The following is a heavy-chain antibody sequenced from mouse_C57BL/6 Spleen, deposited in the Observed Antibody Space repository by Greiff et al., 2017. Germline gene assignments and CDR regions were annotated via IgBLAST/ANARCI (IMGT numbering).Heavy chain of an antibody. Sequence: VQLQQSGPELVKPGASVKISCKASGYAFSSSWMNWVKQRPGKGLEWIGRIYPGNGDTNYNGKFKGKATLTADKSSSTAYMQLSSLTSEDSAVYFSTLNWDGAMDYWGQGTSVTVSS. CDR1: GYAFSSSW. CDR3: TLNWDGAMDY. V-gene: IGHV1-82*01. D-gene: IGHD4-1*02. CDR2: IYPGNGDT. J-gene: IGHJ4*01.